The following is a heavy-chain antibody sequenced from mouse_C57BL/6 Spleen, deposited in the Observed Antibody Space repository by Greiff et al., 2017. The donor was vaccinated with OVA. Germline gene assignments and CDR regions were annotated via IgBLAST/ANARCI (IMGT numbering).Heavy chain of an antibody. V-gene: IGHV2-6*03. CDR1: GFSLTSYG. CDR3: ARPLNWDGGAMDY. Sequence: VKVVESGPGLVAPSQSLSITCTVSGFSLTSYGVHWVRQPPGKGLEWLVVIWSDGSTTYNSALKSRLSISKDNSKSQVFLKMNSLQTDDTAMYYCARPLNWDGGAMDYWGQGTSVTVSS. D-gene: IGHD4-1*02. CDR2: IWSDGST. J-gene: IGHJ4*01.